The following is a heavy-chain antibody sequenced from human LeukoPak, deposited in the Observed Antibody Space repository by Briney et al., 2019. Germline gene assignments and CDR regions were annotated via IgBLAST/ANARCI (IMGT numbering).Heavy chain of an antibody. CDR1: GFTFSSYA. CDR3: ARASGYSTQVDY. V-gene: IGHV3-30-3*01. Sequence: GRSLRLSCAASGFTFSSYAMHWVRQAPGKGLEWVAVISYDGSNKYYADSVKGRFTISRDNSKNTLYLQMNSLRAEDTAVYYCARASGYSTQVDYWGQGTLVTVSS. J-gene: IGHJ4*02. D-gene: IGHD6-13*01. CDR2: ISYDGSNK.